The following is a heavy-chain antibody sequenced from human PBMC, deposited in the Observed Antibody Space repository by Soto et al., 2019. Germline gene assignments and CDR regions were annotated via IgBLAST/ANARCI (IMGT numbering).Heavy chain of an antibody. CDR2: INEDGSER. J-gene: IGHJ4*02. D-gene: IGHD2-21*01. CDR3: ARMWFLDY. CDR1: GFTFSTYW. V-gene: IGHV3-7*05. Sequence: GGSLRLSCAASGFTFSTYWMSWVRQTPGKGLEWVANINEDGSERYYVDSVKGRFTISRDNAKNSLYLQMNSLRGEDTAVYYCARMWFLDYWGQGTLVTVSS.